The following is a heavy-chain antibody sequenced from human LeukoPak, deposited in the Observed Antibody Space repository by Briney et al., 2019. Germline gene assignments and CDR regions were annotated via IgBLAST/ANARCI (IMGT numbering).Heavy chain of an antibody. CDR1: GGSFSGYY. CDR3: ASVPAANARHYYYYYGMDV. D-gene: IGHD2-2*01. V-gene: IGHV4-34*01. CDR2: INHSGST. J-gene: IGHJ6*02. Sequence: SETLSLTWAVYGGSFSGYYWSWIRQPPGKGLEWIGEINHSGSTNYNPSLKSRVTISVDTSKNQFSLKLSSVTAADTAVYYCASVPAANARHYYYYYGMDVWGQGTTVTVSS.